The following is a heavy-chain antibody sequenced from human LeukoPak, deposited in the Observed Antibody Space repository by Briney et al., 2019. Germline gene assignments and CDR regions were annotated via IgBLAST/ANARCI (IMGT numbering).Heavy chain of an antibody. Sequence: GGSLRLSCAASGFTFSSYSMNWVRQAPGKGLEWVSSISSSSSYIYYADSVKGRFTISRDNAKNSLYLQMNSLRAEDTAVYYCARGYCSSTSCYGDKTYYFDYWGQGTPVTVSS. D-gene: IGHD2-2*01. V-gene: IGHV3-21*01. CDR2: ISSSSSYI. CDR1: GFTFSSYS. J-gene: IGHJ4*02. CDR3: ARGYCSSTSCYGDKTYYFDY.